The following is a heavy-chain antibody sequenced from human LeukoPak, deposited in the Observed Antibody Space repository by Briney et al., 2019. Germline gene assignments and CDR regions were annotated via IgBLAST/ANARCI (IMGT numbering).Heavy chain of an antibody. J-gene: IGHJ4*02. CDR2: ISNDASIT. CDR1: GFTFSGAW. V-gene: IGHV3-74*03. D-gene: IGHD6-13*01. Sequence: GGSLRLSCEASGFTFSGAWIHWVRQVPGKGLAWVSGISNDASITEYTGSVKGRFTISRDNDKKTVYLQMNSLRAEDTAMYYCTRGPFTAPGIADYWGQGTLVTVSS. CDR3: TRGPFTAPGIADY.